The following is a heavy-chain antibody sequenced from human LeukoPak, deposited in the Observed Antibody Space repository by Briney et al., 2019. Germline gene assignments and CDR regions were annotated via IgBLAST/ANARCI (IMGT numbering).Heavy chain of an antibody. V-gene: IGHV1-8*01. CDR3: ARGPITPYYDFWSGYYTIYYYGMDV. CDR2: MNPNSGNT. CDR1: GYTFTSYD. D-gene: IGHD3-3*01. J-gene: IGHJ6*02. Sequence: ASVKVSCKASGYTFTSYDINWVRQATGQGLEWMGWMNPNSGNTGYAQKFQGRVTMTRNTSINTAYMELSSLRSEDTAVYYCARGPITPYYDFWSGYYTIYYYGMDVWGQGTTVTVSS.